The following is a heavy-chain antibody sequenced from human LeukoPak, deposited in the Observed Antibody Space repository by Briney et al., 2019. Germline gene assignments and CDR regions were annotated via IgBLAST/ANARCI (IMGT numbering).Heavy chain of an antibody. CDR3: ARLKGAYYAFDI. Sequence: ASVKVSCKASGGTFSSYAISWVRQAPGQGLEWMGGIIPIFGTANYAQKSQGRVTITADESTSTAYMELSSLRSEDTAVYYCARLKGAYYAFDIWGQGTMVTVSS. J-gene: IGHJ3*02. CDR2: IIPIFGTA. D-gene: IGHD1-26*01. CDR1: GGTFSSYA. V-gene: IGHV1-69*13.